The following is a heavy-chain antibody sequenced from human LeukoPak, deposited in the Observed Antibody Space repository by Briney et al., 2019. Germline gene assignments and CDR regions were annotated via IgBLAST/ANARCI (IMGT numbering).Heavy chain of an antibody. CDR3: ASPATYRYAPSFDY. Sequence: GRSLRLSCAASGFTFNTYSMNWVRETPGKRLEWVSYIWSGSSSIYYADSVRGRFTISRDNAKNSLYLQMNSLRAEDTPVYYCASPATYRYAPSFDYWGQGTLVTVSS. V-gene: IGHV3-48*04. J-gene: IGHJ4*02. D-gene: IGHD3-16*02. CDR1: GFTFNTYS. CDR2: IWSGSSSI.